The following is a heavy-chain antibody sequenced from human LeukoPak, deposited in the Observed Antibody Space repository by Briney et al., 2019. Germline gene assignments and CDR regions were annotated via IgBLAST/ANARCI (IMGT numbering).Heavy chain of an antibody. J-gene: IGHJ6*04. CDR2: INYSNKTT. V-gene: IGHV3-48*03. CDR1: EFTLTNYE. Sequence: GASLKLSCTAPEFTLTNYEVNWVRQAPGQGLEWISYINYSNKTTYYADTVKGRFTMSRDNYTNSVYLQMNSLRAEDTAIYYCARGDYDILASSHQFYYYAMDVWGKGTTVTVSS. D-gene: IGHD3-9*01. CDR3: ARGDYDILASSHQFYYYAMDV.